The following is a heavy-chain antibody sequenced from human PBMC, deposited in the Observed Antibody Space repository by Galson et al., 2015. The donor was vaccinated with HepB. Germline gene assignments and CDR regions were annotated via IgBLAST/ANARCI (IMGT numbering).Heavy chain of an antibody. CDR2: TYYRSKWYN. D-gene: IGHD6-19*01. J-gene: IGHJ6*02. V-gene: IGHV6-1*01. CDR3: ARDGGYSSGWYHYYYGMDV. Sequence: CAISGDSVSSNSAAWNWIRQSPSRGLEWLGRTYYRSKWYNDYAVSVKSRITINPDTSMNQFSLQLNSVTPEDTAVYYCARDGGYSSGWYHYYYGMDVWGQGTTVTVSS. CDR1: GDSVSSNSAA.